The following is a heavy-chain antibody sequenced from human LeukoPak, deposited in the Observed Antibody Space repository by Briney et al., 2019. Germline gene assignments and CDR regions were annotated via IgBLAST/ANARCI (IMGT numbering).Heavy chain of an antibody. V-gene: IGHV1-8*01. Sequence: ASVKVSCKASGYTFTSYDINWVRQATGQGLEWMGWMNPNSSNTGYAQKFQGRVTMTRNTSISTAYMELSSLRSEDTAVYYCARGLGPTYDYIWGSYRPSAEYFQHWGQGTLVTVSS. CDR2: MNPNSSNT. CDR3: ARGLGPTYDYIWGSYRPSAEYFQH. J-gene: IGHJ1*01. CDR1: GYTFTSYD. D-gene: IGHD3-16*02.